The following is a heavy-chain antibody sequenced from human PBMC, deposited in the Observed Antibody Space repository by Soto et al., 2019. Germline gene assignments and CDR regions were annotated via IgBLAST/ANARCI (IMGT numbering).Heavy chain of an antibody. D-gene: IGHD2-15*01. CDR2: INPSGGST. CDR1: GYTFTNYY. J-gene: IGHJ3*02. Sequence: ASVKVSCKASGYTFTNYYIHWVRQAPGQGLEWMGIINPSGGSTSYAQNFQGRVTMTRDTSTSTVHMELSSLRSEDTAVYYCARVQAPGYCSGGSCYQGIHIWGQGTLVTVSS. CDR3: ARVQAPGYCSGGSCYQGIHI. V-gene: IGHV1-46*01.